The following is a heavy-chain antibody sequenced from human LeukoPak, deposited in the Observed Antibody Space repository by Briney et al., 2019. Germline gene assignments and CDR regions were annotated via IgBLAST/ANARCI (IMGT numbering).Heavy chain of an antibody. V-gene: IGHV3-74*01. CDR3: AKDRGVTMVRGRYNYFDY. CDR1: GFTFSSYW. D-gene: IGHD3-10*01. CDR2: INSDGSST. Sequence: PGGSLRLSCAASGFTFSSYWMHWVRQAPGKGLVWVSRINSDGSSTSYADSVKGRFTISRDNAKNSLYLQMNSLRAEDTALYYCAKDRGVTMVRGRYNYFDYWGQGTLVTVSS. J-gene: IGHJ4*02.